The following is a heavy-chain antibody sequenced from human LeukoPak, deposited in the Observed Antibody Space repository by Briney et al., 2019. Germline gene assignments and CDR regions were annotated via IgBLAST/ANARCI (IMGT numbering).Heavy chain of an antibody. D-gene: IGHD6-19*01. CDR3: ARTGYSSGWYFDY. CDR1: GGSVSSGSYY. V-gene: IGHV4-61*01. CDR2: IYYSGST. Sequence: SETLSLTCTVSGGSVSSGSYYWSWIRQSPGKGLEWIGYIYYSGSTNYNPSLKSRVTISVDTSKNQFSLKLSSVTAADTAVYYCARTGYSSGWYFDYWGQGTLVTVSS. J-gene: IGHJ4*02.